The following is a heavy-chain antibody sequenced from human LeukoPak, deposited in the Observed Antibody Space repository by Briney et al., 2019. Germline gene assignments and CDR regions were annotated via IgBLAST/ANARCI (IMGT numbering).Heavy chain of an antibody. CDR3: ARNRELAAADY. J-gene: IGHJ4*02. CDR1: GGSISSGSYY. V-gene: IGHV4-61*02. CDR2: IYTSGST. D-gene: IGHD6-13*01. Sequence: SQTLSLTCTVSGGSISSGSYYWSWIRQPAGKGLEWIGRIYTSGSTNYNPSLKSRVTISVDTSKNQFSLKLSSVTAADTAVYYCARNRELAAADYWGKGTLVTVSS.